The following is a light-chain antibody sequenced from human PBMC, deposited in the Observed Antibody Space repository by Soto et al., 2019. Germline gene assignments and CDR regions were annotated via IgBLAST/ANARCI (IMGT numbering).Light chain of an antibody. CDR1: QSVSNNY. V-gene: IGKV3-20*01. CDR2: RAS. J-gene: IGKJ1*01. Sequence: EIVLTQSPGTLSLSPGERATLSCRASQSVSNNYVAWYQQKPGQAPRLLIFRASIKATVIPDRFSGSGSGTEFIINIRGLEPEDSGIYHCHQHGGSPETFGQGTKL. CDR3: HQHGGSPET.